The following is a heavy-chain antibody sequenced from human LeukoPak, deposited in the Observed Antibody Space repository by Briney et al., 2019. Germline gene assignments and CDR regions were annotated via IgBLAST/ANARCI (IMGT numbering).Heavy chain of an antibody. V-gene: IGHV3-33*01. CDR3: ARHFVVITTFAAFDI. CDR1: GFTFSSXG. D-gene: IGHD3-22*01. Sequence: GGSXXLSCAASGFTFSSXGMHWVXQXXGXGXEWXAVIWYDGSNKYYADSVKGRFTISRDNSKNTLYLQMNSLRAEDTAVYYCARHFVVITTFAAFDIWGQGTMVTVSS. J-gene: IGHJ3*02. CDR2: IWYDGSNK.